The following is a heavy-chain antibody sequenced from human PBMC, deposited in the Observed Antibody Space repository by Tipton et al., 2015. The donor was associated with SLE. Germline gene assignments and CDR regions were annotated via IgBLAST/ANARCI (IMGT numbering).Heavy chain of an antibody. D-gene: IGHD5-18*01. J-gene: IGHJ3*02. CDR3: ARPNGYDAFDI. CDR1: GESFSASQ. Sequence: AGLVKPSETLSLTCTVYGESFSASQWTWIRQPPGKGLEWIGEVNHSGSTTYNPSLKSRVTISVDTSKKHFSLNLRSVTAADTAVYYCARPNGYDAFDIWGQGTLVTVSS. V-gene: IGHV4-34*01. CDR2: VNHSGST.